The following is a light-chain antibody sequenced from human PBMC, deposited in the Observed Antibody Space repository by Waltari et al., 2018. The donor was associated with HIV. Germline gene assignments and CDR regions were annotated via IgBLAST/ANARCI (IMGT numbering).Light chain of an antibody. CDR3: ASWDDTLNGPL. CDR2: SDH. Sequence: QSVLTQPPSASGTPGQRVTISCSGSTSNIGSNTVNWYQHLAGPPPKLVIYSDHQRPSGVPDRFSGSKSDTSASLAISRLRSEDEADYYCASWDDTLNGPLFGGGTKLTVL. V-gene: IGLV1-44*01. J-gene: IGLJ2*01. CDR1: TSNIGSNT.